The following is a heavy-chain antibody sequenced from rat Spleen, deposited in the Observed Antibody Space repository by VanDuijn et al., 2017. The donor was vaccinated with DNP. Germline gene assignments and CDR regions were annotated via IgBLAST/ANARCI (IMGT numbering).Heavy chain of an antibody. CDR1: GFTFSSYW. V-gene: IGHV5-58*01. CDR2: ITSSGGST. CDR3: ARALSSGGAMDA. D-gene: IGHD4-3*01. Sequence: EVQLVETGGGLVQPGRSLKLSCVASGFTFSSYWMFWIRQAPGKGLEWVASITSSGGSTYYPDSVKGRFTIARDNAKNTLYLQMNSLRSEDTATYYCARALSSGGAMDAWGQGTSVTVSS. J-gene: IGHJ4*01.